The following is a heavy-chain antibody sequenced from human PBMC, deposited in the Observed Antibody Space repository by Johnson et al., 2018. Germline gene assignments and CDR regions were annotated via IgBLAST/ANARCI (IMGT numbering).Heavy chain of an antibody. CDR3: AKDRIAVAGHDSLGF. CDR1: GFTFSSFG. D-gene: IGHD6-19*01. J-gene: IGHJ3*01. Sequence: QVQLVQSGGGVVQPGRSLRLSCAASGFTFSSFGFHWVRQAPCKGLEWVAVTWYDGTRKYYTDSVKGRFTISRDNSMNTLYLQMGSLRVEDTGVYYLAKDRIAVAGHDSLGFWGQGTMVTVSS. V-gene: IGHV3-33*06. CDR2: TWYDGTRK.